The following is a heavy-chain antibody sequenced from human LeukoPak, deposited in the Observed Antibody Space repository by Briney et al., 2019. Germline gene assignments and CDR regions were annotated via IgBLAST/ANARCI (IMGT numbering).Heavy chain of an antibody. D-gene: IGHD6-19*01. V-gene: IGHV3-66*01. Sequence: GGSLRLSCADSGFTVSSNYMSWVRQAPGKGLEWVSVIYSGGSTYYADSVKGRFTISRDNSKNTLYLQMNSLRAEDTAVYYCARDSGYSSGWYGPTEYFQHWGQGTLVTVSS. CDR3: ARDSGYSSGWYGPTEYFQH. CDR1: GFTVSSNY. CDR2: IYSGGST. J-gene: IGHJ1*01.